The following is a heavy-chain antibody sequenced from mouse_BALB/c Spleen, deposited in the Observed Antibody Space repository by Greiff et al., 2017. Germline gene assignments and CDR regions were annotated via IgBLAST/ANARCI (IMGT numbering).Heavy chain of an antibody. Sequence: VQLQQSGAELVRPGALVKLSCKASGFNIKDYYMHWVKQRPEQGLEWIGWIDPENGNTIYDPKFQGKASITADTSSNTAYLQLSSLTSEDTAVYYCARMGHYGNYPFAYWGQGTLVTVSA. CDR2: IDPENGNT. D-gene: IGHD2-1*01. V-gene: IGHV14-1*02. J-gene: IGHJ3*01. CDR3: ARMGHYGNYPFAY. CDR1: GFNIKDYY.